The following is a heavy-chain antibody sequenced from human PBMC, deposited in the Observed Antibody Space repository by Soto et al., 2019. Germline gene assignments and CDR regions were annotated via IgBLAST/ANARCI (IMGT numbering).Heavy chain of an antibody. D-gene: IGHD3-10*01. CDR1: GGTFNTYA. Sequence: QVQLVQSGAEMKKPGSSVKVSCQSSGGTFNTYAMNWVRQAPGQGPEWMGDISPMFGAANYAPKFQGRVTIPADESTGTSYMRLSSLTSEDTALYFCAREVQVHTPAFVYGGQGTLVTVSS. CDR3: AREVQVHTPAFVY. V-gene: IGHV1-69*19. CDR2: ISPMFGAA. J-gene: IGHJ4*02.